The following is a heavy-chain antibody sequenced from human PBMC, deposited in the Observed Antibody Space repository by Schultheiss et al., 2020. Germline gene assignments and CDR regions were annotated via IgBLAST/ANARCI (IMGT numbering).Heavy chain of an antibody. V-gene: IGHV3-9*01. D-gene: IGHD3-3*01. J-gene: IGHJ4*02. CDR3: AKDMGYYDFWSGYSYIFDY. CDR1: GFTVSSNY. CDR2: ISWNSGSI. Sequence: SLKISCAASGFTVSSNYMSWVRQAPGKGLEWVSGISWNSGSIGYADSVKGRFTISRDNAKNSLYLQMNSLRAEDTALYYCAKDMGYYDFWSGYSYIFDYWGKGALVTGSS.